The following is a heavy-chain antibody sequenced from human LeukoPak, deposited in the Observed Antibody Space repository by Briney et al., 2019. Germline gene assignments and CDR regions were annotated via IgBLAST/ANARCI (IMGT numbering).Heavy chain of an antibody. CDR3: ARACGGDCYSAFDI. CDR2: INPSGGST. Sequence: ASVKISCKAIGYTFTSFYMQWVRQAPGQGLEWMGVINPSGGSTSYAQKFQGRVTMTRDTSTSTVYMELSSLRSEDTAVYYCARACGGDCYSAFDIWGQGTMVTVSS. V-gene: IGHV1-46*01. D-gene: IGHD2-21*02. J-gene: IGHJ3*02. CDR1: GYTFTSFY.